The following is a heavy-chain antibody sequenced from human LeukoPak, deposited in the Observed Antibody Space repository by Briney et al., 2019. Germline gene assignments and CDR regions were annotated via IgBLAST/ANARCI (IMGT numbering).Heavy chain of an antibody. CDR2: ISAYNGNT. D-gene: IGHD2-2*01. V-gene: IGHV1-18*01. CDR3: ARDSWDGYCSSTSCYSVDY. CDR1: GYTFTSYG. J-gene: IGHJ4*02. Sequence: VASVKVSSKASGYTFTSYGISSVRQAPGQGLEWMGWISAYNGNTNYAQKLQGRVTMTTDTSTSTAYMELRSLRSDDTAVYYCARDSWDGYCSSTSCYSVDYWGQGTLVTVSS.